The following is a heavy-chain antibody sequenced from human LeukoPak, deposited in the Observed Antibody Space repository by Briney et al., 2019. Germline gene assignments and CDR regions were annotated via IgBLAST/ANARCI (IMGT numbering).Heavy chain of an antibody. Sequence: GGSLRLSCAASGFTFSDYYMSWIRQAPGKALEWVSYVSSGSSTIYYADSVKGRFTVSRDNGKRSLYLQMNSLRAEDTAVYYCAREGQWLVRKAFDYWGQGTLVTVSS. D-gene: IGHD6-19*01. CDR3: AREGQWLVRKAFDY. V-gene: IGHV3-11*04. J-gene: IGHJ4*02. CDR1: GFTFSDYY. CDR2: VSSGSSTI.